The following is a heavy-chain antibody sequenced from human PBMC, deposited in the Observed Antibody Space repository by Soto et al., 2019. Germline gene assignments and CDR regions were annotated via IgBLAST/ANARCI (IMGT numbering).Heavy chain of an antibody. V-gene: IGHV1-18*01. CDR2: ISAYNGNT. CDR3: ARDSPPVDY. J-gene: IGHJ4*02. CDR1: GYTFTSYG. Sequence: QVQLVQSGAEVKKPGASVKVSCKASGYTFTSYGISWVRQAPGQGLEWMGWISAYNGNTKYAQKLQVRVTMTTDTSTSTADMELRSLRSDDTSVCYCARDSPPVDYWGQGTLVTVSS.